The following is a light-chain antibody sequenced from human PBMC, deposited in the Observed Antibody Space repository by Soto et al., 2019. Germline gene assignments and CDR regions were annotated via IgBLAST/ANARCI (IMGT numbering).Light chain of an antibody. CDR3: QQNARSPYT. Sequence: EIVLTQSPGTLSLSPGERAILSCRASQTVTSGYLAWYQQRPGQAPRLLIFGASNRATDIPDRFSGSGSGTDFTITISGLEPEDFAVFYCQQNARSPYTFGQGTNLEI. CDR2: GAS. CDR1: QTVTSGY. J-gene: IGKJ2*01. V-gene: IGKV3-20*01.